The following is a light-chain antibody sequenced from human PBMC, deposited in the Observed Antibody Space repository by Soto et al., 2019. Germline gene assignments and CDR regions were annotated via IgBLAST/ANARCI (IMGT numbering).Light chain of an antibody. J-gene: IGKJ5*01. CDR3: QQRSNWPPIT. CDR2: DAS. V-gene: IGKV3-11*01. CDR1: QSVGSY. Sequence: EIVLKQSPATLSLSPGERATLSCRASQSVGSYLAWYQQKPGQPPRLLIYDASNRATGIPARFSGSGSGTDFTLTISSLEPEDFAVYYCQQRSNWPPITFGQGTRLEIK.